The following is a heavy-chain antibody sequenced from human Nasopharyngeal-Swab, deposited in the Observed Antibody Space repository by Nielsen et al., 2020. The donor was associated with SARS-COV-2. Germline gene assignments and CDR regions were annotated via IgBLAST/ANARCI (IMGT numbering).Heavy chain of an antibody. J-gene: IGHJ6*02. D-gene: IGHD3-22*01. CDR3: ARGTVYYYDSSGYYYYYYYGMDV. Sequence: WIGQPPGKGLEWIGEINHSGSTNYNPSLKSRVTISVDTSKNQFSLKLSSVTAADTAVYYCARGTVYYYDSSGYYYYYYYGMDVWGQGTTVTVSS. CDR2: INHSGST. V-gene: IGHV4-34*01.